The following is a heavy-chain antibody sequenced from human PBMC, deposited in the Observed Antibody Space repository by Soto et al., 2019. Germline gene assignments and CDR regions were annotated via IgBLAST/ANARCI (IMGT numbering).Heavy chain of an antibody. Sequence: QVQLVQSGAEVKKPGASVKVSCKASGYTFTSYGISWVRQAPGQGLEWMGWISAYNGNTNYAQKLKGRATMTTDTSTSTAYMELRSLRSDDTAVYYFARDPRRRSYTRRTNWFDPWGQGTLVTVSS. CDR1: GYTFTSYG. D-gene: IGHD4-17*01. CDR3: ARDPRRRSYTRRTNWFDP. CDR2: ISAYNGNT. V-gene: IGHV1-18*01. J-gene: IGHJ5*02.